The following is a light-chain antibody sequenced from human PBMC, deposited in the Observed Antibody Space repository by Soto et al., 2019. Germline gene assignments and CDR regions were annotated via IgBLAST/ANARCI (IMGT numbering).Light chain of an antibody. J-gene: IGKJ3*01. CDR3: QQYDNLPFT. CDR2: DAS. Sequence: DIQMTQSPSSLSASVGDRVTITCQASQDISNYLNWYQQKPGKAPKLLIYDASNLETGVPSRFSGSGSGTDSTFTICSLQPEDIATYYCQQYDNLPFTFGPGTKVDIK. CDR1: QDISNY. V-gene: IGKV1-33*01.